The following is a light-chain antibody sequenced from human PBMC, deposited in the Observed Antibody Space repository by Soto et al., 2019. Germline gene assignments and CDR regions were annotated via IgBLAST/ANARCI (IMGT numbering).Light chain of an antibody. Sequence: EIVLTQSPATLSVSPGERITLSCRASQTILSNLAWYQPTPXQAPRLXIYDASNRANGIPARFSGSGSGTELTLTISSLQSEDFAFYDGQQYNNWPTITFGQGTRLEIK. CDR3: QQYNNWPTIT. CDR1: QTILSN. J-gene: IGKJ5*01. CDR2: DAS. V-gene: IGKV3-15*01.